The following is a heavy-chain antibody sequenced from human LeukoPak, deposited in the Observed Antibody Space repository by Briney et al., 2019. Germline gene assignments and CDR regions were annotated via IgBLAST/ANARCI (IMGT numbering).Heavy chain of an antibody. CDR3: AREGSAAAESYYYYYMDV. D-gene: IGHD6-13*01. J-gene: IGHJ6*03. CDR1: GFTFSDYY. Sequence: PGGSLRLSCATSGFTFSDYYMSWIRQAPGKGLEWLSYISSSNTIYSADSVKGRFTISRDNAKNSLYLQMNSLRAEDTAVYYCAREGSAAAESYYYYYMDVWGKGTTVTVSS. V-gene: IGHV3-11*04. CDR2: ISSSNTI.